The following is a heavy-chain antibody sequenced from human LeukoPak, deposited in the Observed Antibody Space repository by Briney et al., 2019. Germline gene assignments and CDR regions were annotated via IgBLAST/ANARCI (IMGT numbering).Heavy chain of an antibody. CDR1: GFTVSSNY. J-gene: IGHJ4*02. D-gene: IGHD2-15*01. Sequence: GGSLRLSCTASGFTVSSNYMSWVRQAPGQGLEWVSVIYSGGSTYYADSVKGRFTISRDNSENTLYLQMNSLRAEDTAVYYCARSDCGGGRCYYFDYWGQGTLVTVSS. CDR3: ARSDCGGGRCYYFDY. CDR2: IYSGGST. V-gene: IGHV3-53*01.